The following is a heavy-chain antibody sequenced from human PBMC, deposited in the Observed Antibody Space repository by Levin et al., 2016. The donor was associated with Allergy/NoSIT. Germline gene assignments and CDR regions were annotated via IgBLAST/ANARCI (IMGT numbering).Heavy chain of an antibody. D-gene: IGHD2-15*01. Sequence: WIRQPPGKGLEWVSAISGSGGSTYYADSVKGRFTISRDNSKNTLYLQMNSLRAEDTAVYYCAKDHRCSGGSCYNYYYGMDVWGQGTTVTVSS. CDR3: AKDHRCSGGSCYNYYYGMDV. J-gene: IGHJ6*02. V-gene: IGHV3-23*01. CDR2: ISGSGGST.